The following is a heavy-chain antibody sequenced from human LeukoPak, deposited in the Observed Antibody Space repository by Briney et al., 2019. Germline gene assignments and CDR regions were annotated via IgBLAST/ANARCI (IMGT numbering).Heavy chain of an antibody. CDR3: ARDQIGLIAASFDY. V-gene: IGHV3-21*01. CDR2: ISSSSSYI. CDR1: GFTFSSYS. D-gene: IGHD6-6*01. J-gene: IGHJ4*02. Sequence: PGGSLRLSCAASGFTFSSYSMNWVRQAPGKGLEWVSSISSSSSYIYYADSVKGRFTISRDNAKNSLYLQMNSLRAEDTAVYYCARDQIGLIAASFDYWGQGTLVTVSS.